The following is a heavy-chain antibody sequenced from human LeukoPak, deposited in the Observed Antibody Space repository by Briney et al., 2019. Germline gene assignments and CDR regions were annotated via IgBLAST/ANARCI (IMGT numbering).Heavy chain of an antibody. CDR2: ISGSGGST. Sequence: GGSLRLSCAASGFTFSSYAMSWVRQATGKGLEWVSAISGSGGSTYYADSVKGRFTISRDNSKNTLYLQMNSLRAEDTAVYYCAKEKGGGYYDSSGYYYIPLYYFDYWGQGTLVIVSS. V-gene: IGHV3-23*01. CDR3: AKEKGGGYYDSSGYYYIPLYYFDY. D-gene: IGHD3-22*01. CDR1: GFTFSSYA. J-gene: IGHJ4*02.